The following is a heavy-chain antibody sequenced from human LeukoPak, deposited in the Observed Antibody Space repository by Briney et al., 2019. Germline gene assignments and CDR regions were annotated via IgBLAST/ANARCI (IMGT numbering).Heavy chain of an antibody. Sequence: PSETLSLTCTVSGASVGSAGYHWSWIRQPAGKGLEWIGHIYTGGNTNYNPSLESRVTMSVDTSKNQFSLKLRSVTAADTAVYYCARANYVWGSYVYWGQGTLVTVSS. CDR1: GASVGSAGYH. D-gene: IGHD3-16*01. CDR3: ARANYVWGSYVY. J-gene: IGHJ4*02. CDR2: IYTGGNT. V-gene: IGHV4-61*09.